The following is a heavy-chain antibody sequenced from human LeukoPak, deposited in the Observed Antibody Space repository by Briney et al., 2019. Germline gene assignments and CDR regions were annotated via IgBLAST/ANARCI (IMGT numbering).Heavy chain of an antibody. J-gene: IGHJ4*02. CDR3: AMSPWFGELLYDY. Sequence: GGSLRLSCAASGFTFSSYAMHWVRQAPGKGLEWVAVISYDGSNKYYADSVKGRFTISRDNSKNTLYLQMNSLRAEDTAVYYCAMSPWFGELLYDYWGQGTLVTVS. V-gene: IGHV3-30-3*01. CDR2: ISYDGSNK. D-gene: IGHD3-10*01. CDR1: GFTFSSYA.